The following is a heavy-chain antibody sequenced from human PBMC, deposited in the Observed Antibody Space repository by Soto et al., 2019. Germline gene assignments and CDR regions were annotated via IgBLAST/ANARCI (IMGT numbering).Heavy chain of an antibody. V-gene: IGHV1-69*01. J-gene: IGHJ4*02. CDR3: ARRRDSSGRSYYFDY. CDR2: IIPIFGTA. Sequence: QVQLVQSGAEVKKPGSSVKVSCKASGGTFSSYAISWVRQAPGQGLEWMGGIIPIFGTANYAQKFQGRVTIPANEPTSTAYMELSSMRSEDTAVYYCARRRDSSGRSYYFDYWGQGTLVTVSS. D-gene: IGHD3-22*01. CDR1: GGTFSSYA.